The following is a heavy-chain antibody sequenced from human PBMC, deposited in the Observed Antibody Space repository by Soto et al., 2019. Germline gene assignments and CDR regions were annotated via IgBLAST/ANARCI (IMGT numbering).Heavy chain of an antibody. CDR1: GYNFTSSY. CDR2: INPSGGST. J-gene: IGHJ6*02. D-gene: IGHD3-10*01. CDR3: ARGSQGSSALLASYYYGLVV. Sequence: ASVKVSCKASGYNFTSSYMHWVRQPPGPGLEWMGIINPSGGSTSYAQKFQVTVTITRDTPASTAYMVLGSLRFEDTAVSYCARGSQGSSALLASYYYGLVVGGQGTTVTVFS. V-gene: IGHV1-46*01.